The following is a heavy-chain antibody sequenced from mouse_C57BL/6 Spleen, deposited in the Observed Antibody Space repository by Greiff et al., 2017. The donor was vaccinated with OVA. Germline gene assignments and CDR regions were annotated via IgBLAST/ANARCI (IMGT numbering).Heavy chain of an antibody. CDR2: ISYDGSN. V-gene: IGHV3-6*01. CDR1: GYSITSGYF. J-gene: IGHJ1*03. D-gene: IGHD3-1*01. CDR3: ARSQLYWYFDV. Sequence: EVQLQQSGPGLVKPSQSLSLTCSVTGYSITSGYFWNWIRQFPGNQLEWMGYISYDGSNNYNPSLKNRFSITRDTYKNQLFRKLNSLTTEDTATYDCARSQLYWYFDVWGKGTTVTVSS.